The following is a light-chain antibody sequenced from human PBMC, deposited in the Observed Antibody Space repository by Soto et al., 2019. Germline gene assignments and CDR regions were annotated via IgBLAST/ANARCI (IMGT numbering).Light chain of an antibody. Sequence: IQMTQSPSSLSASVGDSVTITCRASQPISSGLAWYPQKPGKAPKLLIYKASTLKSGVPSRFSGSGSGTDFTLTISSLQPEDFATYYCQQLNSYPPWTFGQGTKVDI. CDR2: KAS. J-gene: IGKJ1*01. CDR3: QQLNSYPPWT. CDR1: QPISSG. V-gene: IGKV1-5*03.